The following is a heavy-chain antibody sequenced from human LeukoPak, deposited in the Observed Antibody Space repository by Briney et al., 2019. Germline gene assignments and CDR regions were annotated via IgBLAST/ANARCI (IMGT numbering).Heavy chain of an antibody. Sequence: GGSLRLSCAASGFTFSSYWMSWVRQAPGKGREWMANIKQDGSEKYYVDSVKGRFTISRDNAKNTLYLQMSSLRAEDTAVYYCARDRYSYGDFWGQGTLVTVSS. J-gene: IGHJ4*02. CDR1: GFTFSSYW. D-gene: IGHD5-18*01. CDR2: IKQDGSEK. CDR3: ARDRYSYGDF. V-gene: IGHV3-7*01.